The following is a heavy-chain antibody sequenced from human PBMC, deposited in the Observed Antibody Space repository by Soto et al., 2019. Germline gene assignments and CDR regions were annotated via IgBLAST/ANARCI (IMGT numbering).Heavy chain of an antibody. Sequence: QVQLVQSGAEVKKPGSSVKVSCKASGGTFSSYTISWVRQAPGQGLEWMGRIIPILGIANYAQKFQGRVTINADKSTSTAYMELSSLRAEDTAVYYCARGGGVNDYWGPGTLGPVSS. D-gene: IGHD3-16*01. J-gene: IGHJ4*02. CDR1: GGTFSSYT. V-gene: IGHV1-69*02. CDR2: IIPILGIA. CDR3: ARGGGVNDY.